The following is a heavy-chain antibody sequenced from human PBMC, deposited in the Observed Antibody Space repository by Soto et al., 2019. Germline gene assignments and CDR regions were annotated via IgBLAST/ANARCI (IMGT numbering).Heavy chain of an antibody. CDR1: GGSVIAYY. Sequence: SETLSLTCTVSGGSVIAYYWNWMRQPPGKGLQWIGYTYYSGSTTYNPSLKSRVTISVDSSKNQFSLKLDSVTPADTAVYYCARVRGTAGKRYFDYWGPGTLVTVSS. J-gene: IGHJ4*02. CDR3: ARVRGTAGKRYFDY. V-gene: IGHV4-59*02. CDR2: TYYSGST. D-gene: IGHD6-13*01.